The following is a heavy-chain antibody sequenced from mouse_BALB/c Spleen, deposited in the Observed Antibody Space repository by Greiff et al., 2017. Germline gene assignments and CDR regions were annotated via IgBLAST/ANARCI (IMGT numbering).Heavy chain of an antibody. CDR3: ARQGITTATWFAY. J-gene: IGHJ3*01. Sequence: EVQVVESGGGLVKPGGSLKLSCAASGFTFSSYAMSWVRQTPEKRLEWVATISSGGSYTYYPDSVKGRFTISRDNAKNTLYLQMSSLRSEDTAMYYCARQGITTATWFAYWGQGTLVTVSA. CDR1: GFTFSSYA. D-gene: IGHD1-2*01. CDR2: ISSGGSYT. V-gene: IGHV5-9-3*01.